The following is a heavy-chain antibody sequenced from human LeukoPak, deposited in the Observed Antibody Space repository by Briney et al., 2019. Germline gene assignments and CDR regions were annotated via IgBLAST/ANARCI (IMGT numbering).Heavy chain of an antibody. V-gene: IGHV3-11*04. CDR1: GFTFSDYY. J-gene: IGHJ3*02. D-gene: IGHD2-2*01. Sequence: GGSLRLSCAASGFTFSDYYMSWIRQAPGKGLEWVSYISSSGSTIYYADSVKGRFTISRDNAKNPLYLQMNSLRAEDTAVYYCARVYCSSTSCYGLDAFDIWGQGTMVTVSS. CDR2: ISSSGSTI. CDR3: ARVYCSSTSCYGLDAFDI.